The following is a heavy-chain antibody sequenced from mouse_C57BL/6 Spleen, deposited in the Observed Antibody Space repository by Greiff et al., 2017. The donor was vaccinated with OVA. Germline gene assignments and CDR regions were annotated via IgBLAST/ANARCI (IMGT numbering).Heavy chain of an antibody. CDR3: TRLYYSIDY. J-gene: IGHJ2*01. D-gene: IGHD2-5*01. Sequence: QVQLQQSGAELVRPGASVTLSCKASGYTFTDYEMHWVRQTPVHGLEWIGAIDPETGGTAYNQKFKGKAILTADKSSSTAYMELRSLTSEDSAVYYCTRLYYSIDYWGQGTTLTVSS. CDR2: IDPETGGT. CDR1: GYTFTDYE. V-gene: IGHV1-15*01.